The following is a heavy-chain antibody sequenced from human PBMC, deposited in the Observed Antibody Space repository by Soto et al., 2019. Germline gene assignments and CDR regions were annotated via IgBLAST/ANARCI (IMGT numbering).Heavy chain of an antibody. J-gene: IGHJ4*02. V-gene: IGHV3-43*01. D-gene: IGHD3-22*01. CDR3: AKDTGYYYDSSGYPDY. Sequence: PGGSLRLSCAASGFTFDDYTMHWVRQAPGKGLEWVSLISWDGGSTYYADSVKGRFTISRDNSKNSLYLQMNSLRTEDTALYYCAKDTGYYYDSSGYPDYWGQGT. CDR2: ISWDGGST. CDR1: GFTFDDYT.